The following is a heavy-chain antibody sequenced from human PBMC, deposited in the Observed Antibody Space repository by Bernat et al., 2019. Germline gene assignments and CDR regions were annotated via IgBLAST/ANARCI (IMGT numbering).Heavy chain of an antibody. V-gene: IGHV3-23*04. CDR1: GFTFSSYW. CDR2: ISGSGGST. D-gene: IGHD2-15*01. CDR3: AKSLLSVVVVAATWFDP. Sequence: EVQLVESGGGLVQPGGSLRLSCAASGFTFSSYWMHWVRQAPGKGLEWVSAISGSGGSTYYADSVKGRFTISRDNSKNTLYLQMNSLRAEDTAVYYCAKSLLSVVVVAATWFDPWGQGTLVTVSS. J-gene: IGHJ5*02.